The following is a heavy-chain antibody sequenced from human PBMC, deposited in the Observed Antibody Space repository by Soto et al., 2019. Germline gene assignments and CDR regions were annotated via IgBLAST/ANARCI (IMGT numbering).Heavy chain of an antibody. CDR2: IIPIFGTA. CDR1: GGTFSSYA. CDR3: ARYYDFWSGYYRGVYYYGMDV. Sequence: QVQLVQSGAEVKKPGSSVKVSCKASGGTFSSYAISWVRQAPGQGLEWMGGIIPIFGTANYAQKFQGRVTITADESTNTAYMELSSLRSEDTAVYYCARYYDFWSGYYRGVYYYGMDVWGQGTTVTVSS. D-gene: IGHD3-3*01. J-gene: IGHJ6*02. V-gene: IGHV1-69*12.